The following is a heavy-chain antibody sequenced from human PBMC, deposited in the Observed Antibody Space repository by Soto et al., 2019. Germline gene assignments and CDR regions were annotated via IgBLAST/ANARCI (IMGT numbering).Heavy chain of an antibody. Sequence: PSETLCFTCTFSVVSLSIFYWSWLWQPAGKGLEWTGRIHSSGSTNQNPSLKSRVTMSVDTSNNQFSLKVSSVTAADTAVYYCALVAARRSSGMDVWGQGTTVTVSS. D-gene: IGHD6-6*01. J-gene: IGHJ6*01. V-gene: IGHV4-4*07. CDR2: IHSSGST. CDR3: ALVAARRSSGMDV. CDR1: VVSLSIFY.